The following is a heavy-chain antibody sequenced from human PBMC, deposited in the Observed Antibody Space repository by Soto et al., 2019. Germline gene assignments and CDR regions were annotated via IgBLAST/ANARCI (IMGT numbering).Heavy chain of an antibody. Sequence: SETLSLTCAVSGGSISSCDWWSWVRQPPGKGPEWIGEIHHSGATSYNSSVKSRVTISLDRSKNHFSLQINSVTAADTAAYYCATRDYTASPRCGPGILVTVSS. D-gene: IGHD2-2*02. V-gene: IGHV4-4*02. CDR1: GGSISSCDW. CDR3: ATRDYTASPR. J-gene: IGHJ4*02. CDR2: IHHSGAT.